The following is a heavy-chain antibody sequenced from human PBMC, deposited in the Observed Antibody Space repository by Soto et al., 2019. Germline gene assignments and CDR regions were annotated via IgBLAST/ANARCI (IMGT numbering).Heavy chain of an antibody. D-gene: IGHD3-3*01. CDR1: GFTFSSYS. Sequence: EVQLVESGGGLVQPGGSLRLSCAASGFTFSSYSMNWVRQAPGKGLEWVSYISSSSSTIYYADSVKGRFTISRDNAKNSLYLQMNSLRDEDTAVYYCARDRVTIFGVVLGDNWFDPWGQGTLVTVSS. CDR2: ISSSSSTI. V-gene: IGHV3-48*02. CDR3: ARDRVTIFGVVLGDNWFDP. J-gene: IGHJ5*02.